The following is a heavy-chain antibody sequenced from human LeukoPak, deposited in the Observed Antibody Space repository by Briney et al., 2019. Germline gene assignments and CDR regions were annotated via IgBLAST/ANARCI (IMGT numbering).Heavy chain of an antibody. J-gene: IGHJ4*02. V-gene: IGHV3-30*02. CDR2: IMYDGSDK. D-gene: IGHD4-17*01. Sequence: PGGSLRLSCGASGFTFSSFGMHWVRQAPGKGLEWVAFIMYDGSDKYYADSVKGRFTISRDNSKNTLFLQMNSLRTEDTAVYYCAKNSLSSRLRYFDYWGQGTLVTVSS. CDR3: AKNSLSSRLRYFDY. CDR1: GFTFSSFG.